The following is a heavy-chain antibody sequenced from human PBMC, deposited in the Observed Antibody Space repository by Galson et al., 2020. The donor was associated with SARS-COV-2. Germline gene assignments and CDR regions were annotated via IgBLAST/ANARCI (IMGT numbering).Heavy chain of an antibody. CDR1: GFTFSNYS. J-gene: IGHJ4*02. Sequence: GESLKISCAASGFTFSNYSMHWVRQAPGKGLEWVSSISSSSSYIYYADSVKGRFTISRDNAKNSLYLQMNSLRAEDTAVYYCATTPTGDYWGQGTLVTVSS. CDR2: ISSSSSYI. CDR3: ATTPTGDY. V-gene: IGHV3-21*01. D-gene: IGHD4-17*01.